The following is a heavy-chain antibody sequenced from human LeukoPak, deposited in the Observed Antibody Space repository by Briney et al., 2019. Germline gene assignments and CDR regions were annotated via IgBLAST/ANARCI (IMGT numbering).Heavy chain of an antibody. Sequence: PGGSLRLSCAASGFTFSSYGMHWVRQAPGKGLEWVAVIWYGGSNKYYADSVKGRFTISRDNSKNTLYLQMNSLRAEDTAAYYCAKEDYSSSFDYWGQGTLVTVSS. V-gene: IGHV3-30*02. CDR2: IWYGGSNK. CDR1: GFTFSSYG. CDR3: AKEDYSSSFDY. D-gene: IGHD4-11*01. J-gene: IGHJ4*02.